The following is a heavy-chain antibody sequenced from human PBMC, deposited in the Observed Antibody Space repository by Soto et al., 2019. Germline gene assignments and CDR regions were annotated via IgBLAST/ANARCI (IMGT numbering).Heavy chain of an antibody. CDR3: AKILRVILGPFDY. CDR2: ISGSGGST. J-gene: IGHJ4*02. D-gene: IGHD3-16*02. Sequence: GGSLRLSCAASGFTFSSYAMSWVRQAPGKGLEWVSAISGSGGSTYYADSVKGRFTISRDNSKNTLYLQMNSLRAEDTALYYCAKILRVILGPFDYWGQGTLVTVSS. V-gene: IGHV3-23*01. CDR1: GFTFSSYA.